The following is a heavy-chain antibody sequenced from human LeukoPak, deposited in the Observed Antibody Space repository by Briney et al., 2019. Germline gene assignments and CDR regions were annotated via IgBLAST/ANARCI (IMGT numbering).Heavy chain of an antibody. V-gene: IGHV3-23*01. CDR1: GFTFSSYA. CDR2: ISGSGGST. CDR3: ATGEQWLVRADY. Sequence: GGSLRLSCAASGFTFSSYAMSWVRQAPGKGLEWVSAISGSGGSTYYADSVKGRFTISRENSKNTLYLQMNNLRAEDTAVYYCATGEQWLVRADYWGQGTLVTVSS. D-gene: IGHD6-19*01. J-gene: IGHJ4*02.